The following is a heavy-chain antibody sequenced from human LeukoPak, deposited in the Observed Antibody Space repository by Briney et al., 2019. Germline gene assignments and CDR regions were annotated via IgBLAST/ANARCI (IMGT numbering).Heavy chain of an antibody. CDR1: GGTFSSYA. CDR3: ARDYHTSGSYYYYYGMDV. CDR2: IIPILGIA. V-gene: IGHV1-69*04. Sequence: SVKVSCKASGGTFSSYAISWVRQAPGQGLEWMGRIIPILGIANYAQKFQGRVTITADKSTSTAYMELSSLRSEDTAVYYCARDYHTSGSYYYYYGMDVWGQGTTVTVSS. D-gene: IGHD1-26*01. J-gene: IGHJ6*02.